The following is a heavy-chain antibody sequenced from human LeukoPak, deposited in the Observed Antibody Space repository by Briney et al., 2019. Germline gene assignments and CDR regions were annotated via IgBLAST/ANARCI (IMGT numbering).Heavy chain of an antibody. V-gene: IGHV4-59*01. CDR3: ARESIAVAGSYFDY. D-gene: IGHD6-19*01. Sequence: SETLSLTCTVSGGSISSYYWSWIRQPPGKGLEWIGYIYTSGSTNYNPSLKSRVTISVDTSKNQFPLKLSSVTAADTAVYYCARESIAVAGSYFDYWGQGTLVTVSS. J-gene: IGHJ4*02. CDR2: IYTSGST. CDR1: GGSISSYY.